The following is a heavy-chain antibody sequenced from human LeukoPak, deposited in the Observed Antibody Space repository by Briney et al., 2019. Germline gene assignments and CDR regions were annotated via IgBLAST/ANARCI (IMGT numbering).Heavy chain of an antibody. CDR1: GFTFSSYS. Sequence: PGGSLRLSCAASGFTFSSYSMNWVRQAPGKGLEWVSYIVSSGDTIYYADSVKGRFTISRDNAKNSLYLQMNSLRAEDTAVYYCARAGCSGGSCYDWDYWGQGTLVTVSS. J-gene: IGHJ4*02. D-gene: IGHD2-15*01. V-gene: IGHV3-48*04. CDR2: IVSSGDTI. CDR3: ARAGCSGGSCYDWDY.